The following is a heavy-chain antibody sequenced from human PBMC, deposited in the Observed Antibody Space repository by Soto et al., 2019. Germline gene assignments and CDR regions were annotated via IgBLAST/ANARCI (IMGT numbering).Heavy chain of an antibody. CDR2: INHSGST. Sequence: QVQLQQWGAGLLKPSETLSLTCAVYGGSFSGYYWSWIRQPPGKGLEWIGEINHSGSTNYNPSLKSRVTISVDPSKNQFSLKLSSVTAADTAVYYCARQPPRYCSSTSCYRGWFDPWGQGTLVTVSS. D-gene: IGHD2-2*02. V-gene: IGHV4-34*01. CDR1: GGSFSGYY. J-gene: IGHJ5*02. CDR3: ARQPPRYCSSTSCYRGWFDP.